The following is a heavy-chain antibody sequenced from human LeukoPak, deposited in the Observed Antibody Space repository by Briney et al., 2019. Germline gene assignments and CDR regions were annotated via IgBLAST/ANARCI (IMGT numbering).Heavy chain of an antibody. Sequence: ASVKVSCKASGYTFTGYFIHWVRQAPGQGLEWMGWINPNSGGTHYAQKFQGRVTMTRDMSISTVYMELSRLRSDDTAVYYCARVLDRRDYYDSSGYYYDWGQGTLVTVSS. CDR3: ARVLDRRDYYDSSGYYYD. V-gene: IGHV1-2*02. CDR1: GYTFTGYF. CDR2: INPNSGGT. D-gene: IGHD3-22*01. J-gene: IGHJ4*02.